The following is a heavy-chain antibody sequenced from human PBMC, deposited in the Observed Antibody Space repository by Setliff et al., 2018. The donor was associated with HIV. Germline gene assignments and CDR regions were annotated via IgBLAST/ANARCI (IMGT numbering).Heavy chain of an antibody. D-gene: IGHD5-18*01. CDR1: GFSLSTSGVG. V-gene: IGHV2-5*02. Sequence: SGPTLVNPTQTLTLTCTFSGFSLSTSGVGVGWIRQPPGKALEWLGIIYRDDDKRYSPSLKSRLTITKDTSKNQVVLTMTNMDPVDTATYYCAHRHSYGYVRDWGQGTVVTAPQ. J-gene: IGHJ4*02. CDR2: IYRDDDK. CDR3: AHRHSYGYVRD.